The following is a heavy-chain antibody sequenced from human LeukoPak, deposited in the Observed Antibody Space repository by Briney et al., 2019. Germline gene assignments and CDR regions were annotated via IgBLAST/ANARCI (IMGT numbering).Heavy chain of an antibody. Sequence: GGSLRLSCAASGFTFKNFAMSWVRQAPGKGLEWVSAISGSGGSTYYADSVKGRFTISRDNSKNTLYLQMNSLRAEDTALYYCAKDPAMVSPPFLFDYWGQGTLVTVSS. V-gene: IGHV3-23*01. D-gene: IGHD5-18*01. CDR2: ISGSGGST. CDR1: GFTFKNFA. J-gene: IGHJ4*02. CDR3: AKDPAMVSPPFLFDY.